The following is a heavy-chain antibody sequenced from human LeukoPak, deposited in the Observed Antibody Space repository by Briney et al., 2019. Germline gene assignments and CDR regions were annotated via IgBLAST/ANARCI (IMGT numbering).Heavy chain of an antibody. CDR2: IIPIFGTA. Sequence: SVNVSFKASGGTFSSYAISWVRQAPGQGLEWMGGIIPIFGTANYAQKFQGRVTITADESTSTAYMGLSSLRSEDTAVYYCAREGGPLDFSVVPAAMYGMDVWGQGTTVTVSS. J-gene: IGHJ6*02. V-gene: IGHV1-69*13. D-gene: IGHD2-2*01. CDR3: AREGGPLDFSVVPAAMYGMDV. CDR1: GGTFSSYA.